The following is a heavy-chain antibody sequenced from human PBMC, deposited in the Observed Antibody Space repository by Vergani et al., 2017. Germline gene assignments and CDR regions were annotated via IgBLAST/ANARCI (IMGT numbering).Heavy chain of an antibody. CDR2: IDWDDDK. CDR1: RFSLSTSGMC. J-gene: IGHJ4*02. D-gene: IGHD3-22*01. CDR3: ARTDLDSSGNIPGVFDY. V-gene: IGHV2-70*15. Sequence: QVTLRESGPALVKPTHTLTLTCTFSRFSLSTSGMCVSCIRQPPGKALKSLARIDWDDDKYYSTSLKTRLTISKDTSKNQVVLTMTNMYPVDTATYYCARTDLDSSGNIPGVFDYWGQGTLVTVSS.